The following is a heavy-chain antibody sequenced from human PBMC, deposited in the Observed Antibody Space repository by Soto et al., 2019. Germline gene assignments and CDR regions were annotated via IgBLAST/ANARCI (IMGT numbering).Heavy chain of an antibody. CDR1: GYIFTSYD. Sequence: QVQLVQSGAEVKKPGASVKVSCKASGYIFTSYDICWVRQATGQGLEWVGWMNPNNGDTTYAQKFQGRVTMTSDTSLSTAFVELSSLTSEDTAVYYCASTISRNRASGGYWGQGTMVTVSS. J-gene: IGHJ4*02. V-gene: IGHV1-8*01. D-gene: IGHD3-16*01. CDR3: ASTISRNRASGGY. CDR2: MNPNNGDT.